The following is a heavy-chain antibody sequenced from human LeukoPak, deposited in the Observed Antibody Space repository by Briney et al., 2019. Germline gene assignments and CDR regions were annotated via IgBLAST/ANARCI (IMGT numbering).Heavy chain of an antibody. CDR2: INHSGST. Sequence: SETLSLTCAVYGGSFSGYYWSWIRQPPGKGLDWNGKINHSGSTNNNPTLKSQIPISVDTAKSQFSLKLTSVTAADTAVYYGARAVEYNFWSGLQRRAATFDYWGQRTRVTVSS. J-gene: IGHJ4*02. D-gene: IGHD3-3*01. V-gene: IGHV4-34*01. CDR3: ARAVEYNFWSGLQRRAATFDY. CDR1: GGSFSGYY.